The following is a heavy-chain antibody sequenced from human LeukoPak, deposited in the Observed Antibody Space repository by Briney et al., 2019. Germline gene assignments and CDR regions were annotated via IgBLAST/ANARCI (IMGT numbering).Heavy chain of an antibody. J-gene: IGHJ3*02. D-gene: IGHD6-25*01. CDR1: GYSFTSYW. V-gene: IGHV5-51*01. Sequence: PGESLKISCRGSGYSFTSYWIGWVRQMPGKGLEWRGIIYPGDSDTRYSPSFQGQVTISADKSISTAYLQWSSLKASDTAMYYCASSIPNSGRDAFDIWGQGTMVTVSS. CDR3: ASSIPNSGRDAFDI. CDR2: IYPGDSDT.